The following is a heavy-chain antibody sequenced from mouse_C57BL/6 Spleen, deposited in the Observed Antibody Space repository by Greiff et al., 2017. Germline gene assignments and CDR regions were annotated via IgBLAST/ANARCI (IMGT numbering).Heavy chain of an antibody. CDR2: INPNNGGT. CDR1: GYTFTDYN. CDR3: ARGRVYYYGSSYDYYAMDY. D-gene: IGHD1-1*01. V-gene: IGHV1-18*01. Sequence: EVQGEESGPELVKPGASVKIPCKASGYTFTDYNMDWVKQSHGKSLEWIGDINPNNGGTIYNQKFKGKATLTVDKSSSTAYMELRSLTSEDTAVYYCARGRVYYYGSSYDYYAMDYWGQGTSVTVSS. J-gene: IGHJ4*01.